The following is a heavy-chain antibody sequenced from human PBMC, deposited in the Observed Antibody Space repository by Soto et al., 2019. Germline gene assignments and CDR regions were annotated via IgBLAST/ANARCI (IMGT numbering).Heavy chain of an antibody. CDR3: ARTVGIAVAPTDGYFDY. J-gene: IGHJ4*02. D-gene: IGHD6-19*01. CDR2: ISAYNGNT. Sequence: QVQLVQSGAEVKKPGASVKVSCKASGYTFTSYGISWVRQAPGQGLEWMGWISAYNGNTNYAQKLQGRVTMTTDTATSTADMELRSLRSDDTAVYYCARTVGIAVAPTDGYFDYWGQGTLVTVSS. V-gene: IGHV1-18*01. CDR1: GYTFTSYG.